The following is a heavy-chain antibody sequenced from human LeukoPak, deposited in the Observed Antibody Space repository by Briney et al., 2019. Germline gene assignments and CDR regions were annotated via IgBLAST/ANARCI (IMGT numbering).Heavy chain of an antibody. J-gene: IGHJ4*02. CDR2: IYHSGST. V-gene: IGHV4-30-2*01. CDR3: ATEIERACFDY. D-gene: IGHD1-1*01. Sequence: SQTLSLTCTVSGGSISSGGYYWSWIRQPPGKGLEWIGYIYHSGSTYYNPSLKSRVTISVDRSKNQFSLKLSSVTAADTAVYYCATEIERACFDYWGQGTLVTVSS. CDR1: GGSISSGGYY.